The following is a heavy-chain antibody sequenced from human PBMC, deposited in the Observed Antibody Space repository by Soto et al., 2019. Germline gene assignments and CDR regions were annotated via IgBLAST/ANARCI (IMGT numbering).Heavy chain of an antibody. J-gene: IGHJ4*02. CDR3: ARYPQYYYDSSGYYFYY. D-gene: IGHD3-22*01. V-gene: IGHV5-51*01. CDR2: IYPGDSDT. Sequence: GESLKISCKGSGYSFTSYWIGWVRQMPGKGLEWMGIIYPGDSDTRYSPSFQGQVTISADKSISTAYLQWSSLKASDTAMYYCARYPQYYYDSSGYYFYYWRQGTLVTVSS. CDR1: GYSFTSYW.